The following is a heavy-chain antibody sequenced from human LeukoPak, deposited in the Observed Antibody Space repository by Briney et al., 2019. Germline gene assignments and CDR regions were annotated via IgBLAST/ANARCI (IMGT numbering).Heavy chain of an antibody. V-gene: IGHV3-23*01. CDR3: ARRDYYDSSGYSPLFDY. CDR1: GFTFSAYA. J-gene: IGHJ4*02. CDR2: MSGNGGTT. Sequence: GGSLRLSCAASGFTFSAYAMSWVRQAPGKGLEWVSGMSGNGGTTYHADSVKGRFTISRDNSKNTLYLQMNNLRAEDTAVYYCARRDYYDSSGYSPLFDYWGQGTLVTVSS. D-gene: IGHD3-22*01.